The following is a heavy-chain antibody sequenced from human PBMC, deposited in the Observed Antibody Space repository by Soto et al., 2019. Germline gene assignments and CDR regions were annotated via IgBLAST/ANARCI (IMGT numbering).Heavy chain of an antibody. D-gene: IGHD3-10*01. CDR2: IWYDGSNK. Sequence: PGGSLRLSCAASGFTFSSYGMHWVRQAPGKGLEWVAVIWYDGSNKYYADSVKGRFTISRDNSKNTLYLQMNSPRAEDTAVYYCARDSVLLWFGELIGARGMDVWGQGTTVTVSS. J-gene: IGHJ6*02. V-gene: IGHV3-33*01. CDR1: GFTFSSYG. CDR3: ARDSVLLWFGELIGARGMDV.